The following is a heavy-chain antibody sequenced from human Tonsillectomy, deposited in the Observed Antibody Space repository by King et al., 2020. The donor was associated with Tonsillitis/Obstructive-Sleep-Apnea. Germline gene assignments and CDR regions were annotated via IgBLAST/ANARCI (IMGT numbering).Heavy chain of an antibody. CDR1: GYTFTSYY. Sequence: QLVQSGAEVKKPGASVKVSCKASGYTFTSYYMHWVRQAPGQGLEWMGIINPSGGSTSYAQKFQGRVTMTRDTSTSTVYMELSSLGSEDTAVYYCVRDLARDYYDSSGYSYYFDYWGQGTLVTVSS. V-gene: IGHV1-46*01. D-gene: IGHD3-22*01. J-gene: IGHJ4*02. CDR2: INPSGGST. CDR3: VRDLARDYYDSSGYSYYFDY.